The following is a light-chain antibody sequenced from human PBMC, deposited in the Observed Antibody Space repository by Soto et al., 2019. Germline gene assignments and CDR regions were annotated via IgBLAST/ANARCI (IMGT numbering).Light chain of an antibody. V-gene: IGKV3-15*01. CDR2: DAS. CDR3: LQYDDWPPLT. J-gene: IGKJ4*01. CDR1: QSVGDN. Sequence: TVMTQSPAALSVSPGDRASLSCRASQSVGDNLAWYQVRPGQSPRLLIYDASTRATGVPVRFTGSGSGTEFTLTIASLQSDDIAIYYCLQYDDWPPLTFGGGTKV.